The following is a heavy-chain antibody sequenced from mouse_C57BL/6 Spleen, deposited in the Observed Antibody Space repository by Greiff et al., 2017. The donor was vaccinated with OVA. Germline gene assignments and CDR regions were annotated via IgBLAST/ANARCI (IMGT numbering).Heavy chain of an antibody. Sequence: QVQLKQPGAELVMPGASVKLSCKASGYTFTSYWMHWVKQRPGQGLEWIGEIDPSDSYTNYNQKFKGKSTLTVDKSSSTAYMQLSSLTSEDSAVYYCARRRSYYGNPYAMDYWGQGTSVTVSS. CDR3: ARRRSYYGNPYAMDY. CDR2: IDPSDSYT. D-gene: IGHD2-10*01. CDR1: GYTFTSYW. V-gene: IGHV1-69*01. J-gene: IGHJ4*01.